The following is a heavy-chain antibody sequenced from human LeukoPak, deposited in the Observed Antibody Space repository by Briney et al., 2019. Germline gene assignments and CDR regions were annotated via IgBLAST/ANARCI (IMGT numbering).Heavy chain of an antibody. CDR1: GGSISSYY. CDR3: ARGGLGYCSGGSCPPGWYYYMDI. CDR2: IYTSGST. V-gene: IGHV4-4*07. D-gene: IGHD2-15*01. J-gene: IGHJ6*03. Sequence: PSETLSLTCTVSGGSISSYYWSWIRQPAGKGLEWIGRIYTSGSTNYNPSLKSRVTMSVDTSKNQFSLKLSSVTAADTAVYYCARGGLGYCSGGSCPPGWYYYMDIWGKGTTVTVSS.